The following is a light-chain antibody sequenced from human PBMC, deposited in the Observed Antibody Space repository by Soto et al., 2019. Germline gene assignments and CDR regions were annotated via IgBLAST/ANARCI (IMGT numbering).Light chain of an antibody. CDR2: GAS. V-gene: IGKV3-15*01. J-gene: IGKJ1*01. CDR3: QQYNNWPTWT. CDR1: QSVSSY. Sequence: DIVFTQSPATLSLSPGERATLSRRATQSVSSYLAWYQQKPGQAPRLLIYGASTRATGIPARFSGSGSGTEFTLPISSLQSEDFAVYYCQQYNNWPTWTFGQGTKVDIK.